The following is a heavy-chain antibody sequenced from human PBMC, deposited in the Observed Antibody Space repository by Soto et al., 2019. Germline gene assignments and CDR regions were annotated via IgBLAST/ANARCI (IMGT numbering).Heavy chain of an antibody. CDR3: AKPKSSSDWYFDL. CDR1: GFTFSSYA. CDR2: ISGSGGST. D-gene: IGHD2-15*01. Sequence: EVQLLESGGGLVQPGGSLRLSCAASGFTFSSYAMSWVRQAPGKGLEWVSAISGSGGSTYYADSVKGRFNISRDNSKNTLYLQMNSLRAEDTAVYYCAKPKSSSDWYFDLWGRGTLVTVSS. J-gene: IGHJ2*01. V-gene: IGHV3-23*01.